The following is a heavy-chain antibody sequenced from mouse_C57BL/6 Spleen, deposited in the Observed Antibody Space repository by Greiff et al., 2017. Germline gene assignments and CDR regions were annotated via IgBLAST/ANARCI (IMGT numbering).Heavy chain of an antibody. CDR2: IYPGSGNT. CDR1: GYSFTSYY. CDR3: ARERDSSDPFAY. Sequence: VQLQQSGPELVKPGASVKISCKASGYSFTSYYIHWVKQRPGQGLEWIGWIYPGSGNTKYNEKFKGKATLTADTSSSTAYMQLSSLTSEDSAVYYCARERDSSDPFAYWGQGTLVTVSA. V-gene: IGHV1-66*01. D-gene: IGHD3-2*02. J-gene: IGHJ3*01.